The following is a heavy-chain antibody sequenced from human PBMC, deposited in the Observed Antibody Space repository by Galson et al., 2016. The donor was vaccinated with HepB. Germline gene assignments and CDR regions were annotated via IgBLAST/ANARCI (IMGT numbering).Heavy chain of an antibody. CDR3: ASDRVFYGMDV. V-gene: IGHV3-74*01. CDR1: GFTFSSYW. CDR2: IKSDGRET. D-gene: IGHD2-8*01. J-gene: IGHJ6*02. Sequence: CLRLSCAASGFTFSSYWMHWVRQAPGKGLVWVSRIKSDGRETTYADSVKGRFTITRDNAENTLYLQMNSLRADDTAVYYCASDRVFYGMDVWGQGTTVTVSS.